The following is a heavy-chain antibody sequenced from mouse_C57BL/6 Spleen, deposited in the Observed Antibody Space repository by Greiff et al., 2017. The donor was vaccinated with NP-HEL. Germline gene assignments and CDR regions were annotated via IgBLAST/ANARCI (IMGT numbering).Heavy chain of an antibody. CDR1: GFTFSDAW. CDR3: AVAHYAMDY. CDR2: IRNKANNHAT. J-gene: IGHJ4*01. Sequence: EVMLVESGGGLVQPGGSMKLSRAASGFTFSDAWMDWVRQSPEKGLEWVAEIRNKANNHATYYAESVKGRFTISRDDSKSSVYLQMNSLRAEDTGIYYCAVAHYAMDYWGQGTSVTVSS. V-gene: IGHV6-6*01. D-gene: IGHD1-1*01.